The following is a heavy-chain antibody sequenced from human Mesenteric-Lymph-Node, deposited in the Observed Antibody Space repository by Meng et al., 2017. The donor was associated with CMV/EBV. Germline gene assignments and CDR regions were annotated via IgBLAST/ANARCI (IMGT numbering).Heavy chain of an antibody. CDR2: IYYSGST. Sequence: TVSGGSISSSSYYWGWIRQPPGKGLEWIGSIYYSGSTYYNPSLKSRVTISVDTSKNQFSLKLSSVTAADTAVYYCARWDMGHNWFDPWGQGTLVTVS. V-gene: IGHV4-39*01. CDR1: GGSISSSSYY. CDR3: ARWDMGHNWFDP. D-gene: IGHD1-26*01. J-gene: IGHJ5*02.